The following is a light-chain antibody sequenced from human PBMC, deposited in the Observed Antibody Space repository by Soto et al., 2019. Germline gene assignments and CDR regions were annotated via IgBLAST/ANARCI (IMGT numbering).Light chain of an antibody. CDR1: QSISSD. CDR2: GAS. V-gene: IGKV3-15*01. J-gene: IGKJ2*01. CDR3: QQYNKWPRT. Sequence: EIVMTQSPATLSVSPGERATLSCRASQSISSDVAWYQQKPGQAPRLLNYGASTTATGIAARFSGSRSGTEFTLTISSLQSEDFAVDNCQQYNKWPRTFGQGTKVEIK.